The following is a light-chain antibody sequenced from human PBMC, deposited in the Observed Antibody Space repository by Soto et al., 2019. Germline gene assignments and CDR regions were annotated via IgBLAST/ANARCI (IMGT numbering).Light chain of an antibody. CDR1: QSVRSY. V-gene: IGKV3-11*01. CDR3: QQYNSPYT. CDR2: EAS. Sequence: DIVLTQSPATLSLSPGEKATLSCRASQSVRSYLVWYQQKPGQAPRLVMYEASTRATGIPARFSGGGSGTDFTLTISSLQPDDFATYYCQQYNSPYTFGQGTKVEIK. J-gene: IGKJ2*01.